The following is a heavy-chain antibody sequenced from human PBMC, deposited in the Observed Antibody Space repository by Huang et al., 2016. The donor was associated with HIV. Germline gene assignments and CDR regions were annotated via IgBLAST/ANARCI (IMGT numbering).Heavy chain of an antibody. CDR1: GGPISSGGYY. D-gene: IGHD6-13*01. Sequence: QVQLQESGPGLVKPSQTLSLTCTVSGGPISSGGYYWSWIRQSPGKGLEWNGYIYSSGSPYCTPSLKSRVSLSVETSKNQFSLKLSSVTAADTAVYYCAREGYGYAFDIWGQGTMVTVSS. V-gene: IGHV4-30-4*08. CDR2: IYSSGSP. J-gene: IGHJ3*02. CDR3: AREGYGYAFDI.